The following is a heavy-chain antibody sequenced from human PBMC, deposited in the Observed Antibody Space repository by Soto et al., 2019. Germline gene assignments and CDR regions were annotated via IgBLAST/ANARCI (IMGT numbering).Heavy chain of an antibody. CDR1: GYTFTSYG. CDR3: AGAEPYYDILTGYSLFDY. V-gene: IGHV1-18*01. Sequence: QVQLVQSGAEVKKPGASVKVSCKASGYTFTSYGISWVRQAPGPGLEWMGWISAYNGNTNYAQKLQGRVTMTTDTSTSTAYMELRSLRSDDTAVYYCAGAEPYYDILTGYSLFDYWGQGTLVTVSS. J-gene: IGHJ4*02. CDR2: ISAYNGNT. D-gene: IGHD3-9*01.